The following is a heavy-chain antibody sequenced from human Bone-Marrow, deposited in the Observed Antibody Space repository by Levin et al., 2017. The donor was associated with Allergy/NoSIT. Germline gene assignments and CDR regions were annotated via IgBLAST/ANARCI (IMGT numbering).Heavy chain of an antibody. J-gene: IGHJ6*03. Sequence: GGSLRLSCAASGLMVSDNYMTWVRQAPGKGLEWVTLVYRGGTTYYADVVKGRFTISRDNSKNTMGLQMKDLRPEDTAVYYCARTIYDVLTTYMDVWGKGTTVTVSS. V-gene: IGHV3-66*02. D-gene: IGHD3-9*01. CDR3: ARTIYDVLTTYMDV. CDR2: VYRGGTT. CDR1: GLMVSDNY.